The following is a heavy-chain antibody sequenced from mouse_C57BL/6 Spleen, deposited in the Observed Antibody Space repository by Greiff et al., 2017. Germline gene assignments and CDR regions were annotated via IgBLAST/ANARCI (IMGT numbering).Heavy chain of an antibody. J-gene: IGHJ3*01. CDR1: GYTFTSYW. CDR2: INPSNGGT. Sequence: VQLQQPGTELVKPGASVKLSCKASGYTFTSYWMHWVKQRPGKGLEWIGNINPSNGGTNYNEKLKSKATLTVDKSSSTAYMQLSSLTSEDSAVYYCARNYGRSFAWFAYWGQGTLVTVSA. V-gene: IGHV1-53*01. D-gene: IGHD1-1*01. CDR3: ARNYGRSFAWFAY.